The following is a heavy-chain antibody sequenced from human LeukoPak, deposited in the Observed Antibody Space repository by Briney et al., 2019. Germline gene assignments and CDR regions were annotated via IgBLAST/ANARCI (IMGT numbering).Heavy chain of an antibody. CDR2: ISGSGGST. J-gene: IGHJ4*02. CDR3: AKFVTTAYYFDY. V-gene: IGHV3-23*01. CDR1: GFTFSSYS. Sequence: PGGSLRLSCAASGFTFSSYSMNWVRQAPGKGLEWVSAISGSGGSTYYADSVKGRFTISRDNSKNTLYLQMNSLRAEDTAVYYCAKFVTTAYYFDYWGQGTLVTVSS. D-gene: IGHD4-11*01.